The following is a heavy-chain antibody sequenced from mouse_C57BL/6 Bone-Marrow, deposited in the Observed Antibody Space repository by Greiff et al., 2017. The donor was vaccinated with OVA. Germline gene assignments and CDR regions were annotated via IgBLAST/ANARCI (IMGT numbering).Heavy chain of an antibody. CDR1: GFTFSSYA. CDR2: ISDGGSYT. Sequence: EVHLVESGGGLVKPGGSLKLSCAASGFTFSSYAMSWVRQTPEKRLEWVATISDGGSYTYYPDNVKGRFTISRDNAKNNLYLQMSHLKSEDTAMYYCARDKDYYGSRYAMDYWGQGTSVTVSS. D-gene: IGHD1-1*01. CDR3: ARDKDYYGSRYAMDY. J-gene: IGHJ4*01. V-gene: IGHV5-4*01.